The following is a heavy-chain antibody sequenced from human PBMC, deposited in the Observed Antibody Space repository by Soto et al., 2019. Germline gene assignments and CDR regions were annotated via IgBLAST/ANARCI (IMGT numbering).Heavy chain of an antibody. D-gene: IGHD3-16*01. Sequence: PSETLSLTCTVSGGSISSYCWSWIRQPPGKGLEWIGYIYYSGSTNYNPSLKSRVTISVDTSKNQFSLKLSSVTAADTAVYYCARRWGDYFDYWGQGTLVTVSS. CDR1: GGSISSYC. J-gene: IGHJ4*02. CDR3: ARRWGDYFDY. V-gene: IGHV4-59*08. CDR2: IYYSGST.